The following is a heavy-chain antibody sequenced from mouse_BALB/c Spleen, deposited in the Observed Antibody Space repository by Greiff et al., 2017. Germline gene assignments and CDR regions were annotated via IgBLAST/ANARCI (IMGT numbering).Heavy chain of an antibody. CDR3: ARGATVGHYYAMDD. Sequence: EVKLMESGGGLVKPGGSLKLSCAASGFTFSSYAMSWVRQTPEKRLEWVASISSGGSTYYPDSVKGRFTISRDNARNILYLQMSSLRSEDTAMYYCARGATVGHYYAMDDWGQGTAVTVAS. CDR1: GFTFSSYA. J-gene: IGHJ4*01. CDR2: ISSGGST. V-gene: IGHV5-6-5*01. D-gene: IGHD1-1*01.